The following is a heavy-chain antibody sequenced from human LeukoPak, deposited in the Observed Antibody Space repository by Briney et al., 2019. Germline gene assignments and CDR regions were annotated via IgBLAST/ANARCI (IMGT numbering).Heavy chain of an antibody. D-gene: IGHD2-8*02. CDR2: ISTSGNS. CDR1: GGSISSYY. J-gene: IGHJ5*02. V-gene: IGHV4-4*07. CDR3: ARDRVLWFDP. Sequence: PSETLSLTCTVSGGSISSYYWSWIRQPAGKGLEWIGRISTSGNSDYNPSLKSRVTMSVDTSKNQFSLKLSSVTAADTAVYYCARDRVLWFDPWGQGTLVTVSS.